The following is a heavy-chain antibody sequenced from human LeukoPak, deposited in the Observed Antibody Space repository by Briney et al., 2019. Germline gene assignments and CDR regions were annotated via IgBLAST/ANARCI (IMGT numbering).Heavy chain of an antibody. Sequence: ASVKASCKASGYTFTSYYIHWVRQAPGQGLEWMGVINPGGGSTTYAQKFQGTVTMTRDTSTSTVYMELSSLRSEDTAVYYCATIEAAGSDFDYWGQGTLVTVSS. D-gene: IGHD6-13*01. V-gene: IGHV1-46*01. CDR3: ATIEAAGSDFDY. CDR2: INPGGGST. J-gene: IGHJ4*02. CDR1: GYTFTSYY.